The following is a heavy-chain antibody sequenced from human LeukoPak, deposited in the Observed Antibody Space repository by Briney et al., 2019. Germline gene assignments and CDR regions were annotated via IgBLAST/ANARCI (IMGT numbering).Heavy chain of an antibody. CDR2: IYSGGST. Sequence: PGGSLRLSCAASGFTVSSNHMSWVRQAPGKGLEWVSVIYSGGSTYYADSVKGRFTISRDNSKNTLYLQMNSLRAEDTAVYYCARYWGRGYSYGDYWGQGTLVTVSS. D-gene: IGHD5-18*01. CDR1: GFTVSSNH. J-gene: IGHJ4*02. CDR3: ARYWGRGYSYGDY. V-gene: IGHV3-66*01.